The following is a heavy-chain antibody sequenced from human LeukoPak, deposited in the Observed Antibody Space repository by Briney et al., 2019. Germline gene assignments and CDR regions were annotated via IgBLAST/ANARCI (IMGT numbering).Heavy chain of an antibody. D-gene: IGHD7-27*01. V-gene: IGHV4-59*01. J-gene: IGHJ3*02. Sequence: SETLSLTCTVSGGSLSSYYWSWIRQPPGKGLELIGYIYYSGTTNYNPSLRSRVTISVDSSKNQFSLKLSSVTAADTAVYYCARWNWGSNAFDIWGQGTMVTVSS. CDR1: GGSLSSYY. CDR2: IYYSGTT. CDR3: ARWNWGSNAFDI.